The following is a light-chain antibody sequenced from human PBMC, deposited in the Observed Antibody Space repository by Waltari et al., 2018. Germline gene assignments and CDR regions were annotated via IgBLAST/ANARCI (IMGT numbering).Light chain of an antibody. CDR2: KAS. J-gene: IGKJ4*01. Sequence: DIQMTQSPSTLSASVGDKVTITCRASQSISSWLAWYQQKPGKAPKLLIYKASSLESGVPSRFSGSGSGTEFTLTISSLQPDDFATYYCQQYNSSPLTFGGGTKVEIK. CDR3: QQYNSSPLT. CDR1: QSISSW. V-gene: IGKV1-5*03.